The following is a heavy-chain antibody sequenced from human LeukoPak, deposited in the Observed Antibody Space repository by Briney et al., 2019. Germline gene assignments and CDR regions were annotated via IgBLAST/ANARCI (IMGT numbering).Heavy chain of an antibody. V-gene: IGHV4-38-2*02. CDR3: ARRAATRTQSPYDSSGRRPNYFDY. J-gene: IGHJ4*02. CDR1: GYSISSGYY. D-gene: IGHD3-22*01. Sequence: SETLSLTCTVSGYSISSGYYWGWIRQPPGKGLEWIGSIYHSGSTYYNASLKSRVTISIDTSKNQFSLKLSSVTAADTAVYYCARRAATRTQSPYDSSGRRPNYFDYWGQGTLVTVSS. CDR2: IYHSGST.